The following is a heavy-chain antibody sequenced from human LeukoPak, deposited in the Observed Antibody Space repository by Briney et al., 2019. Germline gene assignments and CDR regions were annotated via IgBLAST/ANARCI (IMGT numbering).Heavy chain of an antibody. Sequence: PGRSLRLSCAASGFTFSSYGMHWVRQAPGKGLEWVAVISYDGSNKYYADSVKGRFTISRDNSKNTLYLQMNSLRAEDTAVYYCARDPDTAMVRYFDYWGQGTLVTVSS. V-gene: IGHV3-30*03. D-gene: IGHD5-18*01. J-gene: IGHJ4*02. CDR1: GFTFSSYG. CDR2: ISYDGSNK. CDR3: ARDPDTAMVRYFDY.